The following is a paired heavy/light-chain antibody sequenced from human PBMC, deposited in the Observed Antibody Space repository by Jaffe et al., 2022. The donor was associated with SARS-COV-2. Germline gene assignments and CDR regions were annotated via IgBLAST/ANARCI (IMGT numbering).Light chain of an antibody. CDR1: QSVSSY. CDR3: QQRSSWLT. Sequence: EIVLTQSPATLSLSPGERATLSCRASQSVSSYLAWYQQKPGQAPKLLIYDASYRATGIPARFSGSGSGTDFTLTISSLEPEDFAVYYCQQRSSWLTFGGGTKVEIK. J-gene: IGKJ4*01. V-gene: IGKV3-11*01. CDR2: DAS.
Heavy chain of an antibody. CDR1: GGSISDYY. CDR3: ARDRAPTNYYYYGMDV. Sequence: QVQLQESGPGLVKPSETLSLTCTVSGGSISDYYWNWIRQSPGKGLEWIGYIYYSGGTNYNPSLKSRVTMSVDTSKNQFSLKLSSVTAADTAVYFCARDRAPTNYYYYGMDVWGQGTTVTVSS. V-gene: IGHV4-59*01. J-gene: IGHJ6*02. D-gene: IGHD1-26*01. CDR2: IYYSGGT.